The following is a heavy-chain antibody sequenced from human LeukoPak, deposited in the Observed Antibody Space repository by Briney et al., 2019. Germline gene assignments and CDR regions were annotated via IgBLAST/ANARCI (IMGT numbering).Heavy chain of an antibody. Sequence: SVKVSCKASGGTFSSYAISWVRQAPGQGLEWMGRIIPIFGTANYAQKSQGRVTITTDESTSTAYMELSSLRSEDTAVYYCASTGYDSSGYYSYTFDYWGQGTLVTVSS. D-gene: IGHD3-22*01. CDR1: GGTFSSYA. V-gene: IGHV1-69*05. CDR2: IIPIFGTA. CDR3: ASTGYDSSGYYSYTFDY. J-gene: IGHJ4*02.